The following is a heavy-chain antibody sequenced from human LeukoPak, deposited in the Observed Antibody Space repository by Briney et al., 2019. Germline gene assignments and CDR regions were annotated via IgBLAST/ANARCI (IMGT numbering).Heavy chain of an antibody. CDR1: GGTFSSYA. V-gene: IGHV1-69*05. Sequence: GASVKVSCKASGGTFSSYAISWVRQAPGQGLEWMGGIIPIFGTANYAQKFQGRVTITTDESTSTAYMELSSLRSEDTAVYYCARDYYYDFWSGNLSEGGFDPWGQGTLVTVSS. CDR3: ARDYYYDFWSGNLSEGGFDP. CDR2: IIPIFGTA. D-gene: IGHD3-3*01. J-gene: IGHJ5*02.